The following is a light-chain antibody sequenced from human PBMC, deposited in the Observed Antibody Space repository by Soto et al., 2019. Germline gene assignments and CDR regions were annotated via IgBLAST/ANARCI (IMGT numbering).Light chain of an antibody. J-gene: IGKJ1*01. V-gene: IGKV3D-15*01. CDR3: QEYIQWPPGM. CDR2: DAS. Sequence: EIVLTQSPATLSLSPGERATLSCRASQGVSSYLAWYQQKPGQAPRLLIYDASNRATGIPARFSGSGSGTEFTLTISSLQSEDFAVYYCQEYIQWPPGMFGPGTKVDI. CDR1: QGVSSY.